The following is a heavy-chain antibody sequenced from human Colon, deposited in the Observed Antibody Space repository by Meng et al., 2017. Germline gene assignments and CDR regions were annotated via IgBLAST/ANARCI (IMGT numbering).Heavy chain of an antibody. CDR3: AREIGNSENYVEGH. J-gene: IGHJ4*02. V-gene: IGHV4-39*07. CDR1: GGSISRKNYN. CDR2: FYYTGST. Sequence: SETLSLTCTVSGGSISRKNYNWGWIRQPPGKGLEWIGNFYYTGSTYYNPSLKSRVAISGDTSKNQFSLKLTSVTAADTAVYYCAREIGNSENYVEGHWGQGTLVTVSS. D-gene: IGHD3-10*02.